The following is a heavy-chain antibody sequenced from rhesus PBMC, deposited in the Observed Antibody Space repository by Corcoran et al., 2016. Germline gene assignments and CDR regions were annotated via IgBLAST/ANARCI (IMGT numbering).Heavy chain of an antibody. Sequence: QVQLQESGPGLVKPSETLARTCTVSGGSIRGHDCTGIRPPPGRGLEWIGYVAGRGGSSHYNPSLKSRVSISTDTSKNQFSLKMTSVTAADTAVYYCAKNIPGGGVDWGQGVLVTVSS. V-gene: IGHV4S5*01. J-gene: IGHJ4*01. D-gene: IGHD2-39*02. CDR1: GGSIRGHD. CDR2: VAGRGGSS. CDR3: AKNIPGGGVD.